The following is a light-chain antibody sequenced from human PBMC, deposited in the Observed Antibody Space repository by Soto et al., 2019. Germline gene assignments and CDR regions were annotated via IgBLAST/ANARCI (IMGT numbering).Light chain of an antibody. J-gene: IGLJ1*01. CDR2: EVI. V-gene: IGLV2-23*02. CDR1: SSVVGTFNL. Sequence: QSALTQVASVSGSPGQSITISCTGTSSVVGTFNLVSWYQQHPGKAPRLMIYEVIKRPSGVSNRFSGSKSGNTASLTISGLQAEDEADYYCCSYAGSSVYVFGTGNKVTVL. CDR3: CSYAGSSVYV.